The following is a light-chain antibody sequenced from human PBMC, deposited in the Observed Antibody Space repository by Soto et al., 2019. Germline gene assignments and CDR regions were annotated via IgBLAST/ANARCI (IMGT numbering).Light chain of an antibody. CDR1: SSDVGGYIY. Sequence: QSVLTQPASVSGSPGQSIAISCTGTSSDVGGYIYVSWYQHHPGKAPKLMIYEVSNRPSGVSNRFSGSKSGNTASLTISGLQAEDEADYYCGSYTSSSTYVFGTGTKVTVL. CDR3: GSYTSSSTYV. J-gene: IGLJ1*01. V-gene: IGLV2-14*01. CDR2: EVS.